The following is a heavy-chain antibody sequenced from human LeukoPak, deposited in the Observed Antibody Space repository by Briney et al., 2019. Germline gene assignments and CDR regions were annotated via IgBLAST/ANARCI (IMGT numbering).Heavy chain of an antibody. V-gene: IGHV4-4*09. CDR2: IYTSGST. Sequence: SETLSLTCTVSGGSISSYYWSWIRQPPGKGLEWIGYIYTSGSTNYNPSLKSRVTISVDTSKNQFSLKLSSVTAADTAVYYCAAAVDYGDIYYYYYMDVWGKGTTVTVSS. CDR3: AAAVDYGDIYYYYYMDV. D-gene: IGHD4-17*01. CDR1: GGSISSYY. J-gene: IGHJ6*03.